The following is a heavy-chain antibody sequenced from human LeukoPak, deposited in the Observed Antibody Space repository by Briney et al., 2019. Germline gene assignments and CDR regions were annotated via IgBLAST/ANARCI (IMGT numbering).Heavy chain of an antibody. CDR2: ISYDGSNK. CDR3: ARAPPLQWLVHEGGGGAFDI. Sequence: GGSLRLSCAASGFTFSSYAMHWVRQAPGKGLEWVAVISYDGSNKYYADSVKGRFTISRDNSKNTLYLQMNSLRAEDTAVYYCARAPPLQWLVHEGGGGAFDIWGQGTMVTVSS. D-gene: IGHD6-19*01. CDR1: GFTFSSYA. J-gene: IGHJ3*02. V-gene: IGHV3-30-3*01.